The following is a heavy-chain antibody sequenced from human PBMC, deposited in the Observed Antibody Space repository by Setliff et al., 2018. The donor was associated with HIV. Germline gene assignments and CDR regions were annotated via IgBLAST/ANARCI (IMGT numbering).Heavy chain of an antibody. CDR1: DGSISSDDYY. D-gene: IGHD6-19*01. CDR3: ASTGYSSGWSFDY. CDR2: ITYSGST. J-gene: IGHJ4*02. V-gene: IGHV4-30-4*08. Sequence: PSETLSLTCTVSDGSISSDDYYWNWIRQPPGKGLEWIGYITYSGSTYYNPSLKSRVTISVDTSKNQFSLKLSSVTAADTAVYYCASTGYSSGWSFDYWGQGTLVTVSS.